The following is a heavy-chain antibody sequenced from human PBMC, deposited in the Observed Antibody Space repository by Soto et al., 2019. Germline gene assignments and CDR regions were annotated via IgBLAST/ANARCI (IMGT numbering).Heavy chain of an antibody. Sequence: PAETLKLSCRGSGHSPFSHGIGCISQMAGSGLEWMGRIDPSDSYTNYSPSFQGHVTISADKSISTAYLQWSSLKASDTAMYYCARHQSYDILTGYYSGFDPWGQGTLVTSPQ. D-gene: IGHD3-9*01. V-gene: IGHV5-10-1*01. CDR3: ARHQSYDILTGYYSGFDP. J-gene: IGHJ5*02. CDR1: GHSPFSHG. CDR2: IDPSDSYT.